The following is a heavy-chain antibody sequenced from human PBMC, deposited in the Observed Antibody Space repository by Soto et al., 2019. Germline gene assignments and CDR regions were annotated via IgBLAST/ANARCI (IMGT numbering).Heavy chain of an antibody. D-gene: IGHD3-9*01. V-gene: IGHV4-59*01. J-gene: IGHJ3*02. CDR2: IYYSGST. CDR1: GASINSSY. CDR3: ARALILTGYYIHDAFDI. Sequence: SETLSLTCTVSGASINSSYWSWIRQPPGKGLEWIGYIYYSGSTYYNPSLKCRVTISVDTSKNQFSLKLSSVTAADTAVYYCARALILTGYYIHDAFDIWGQGTMVT.